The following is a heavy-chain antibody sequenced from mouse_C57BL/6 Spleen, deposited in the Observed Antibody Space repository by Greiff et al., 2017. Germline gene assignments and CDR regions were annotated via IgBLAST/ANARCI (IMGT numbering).Heavy chain of an antibody. CDR1: GFTFSSYA. CDR3: TRDKGRRITMDY. CDR2: ISSGGDYI. D-gene: IGHD2-4*01. Sequence: EVMLVESGEGLVKPGGSLKLSCAASGFTFSSYAMSWVRQTPEKRLEWVAYISSGGDYIYYADTVKGRFTISRDNARNTLYLQMSSLKSEDTAMYYCTRDKGRRITMDYWGQGTSVTVSS. V-gene: IGHV5-9-1*02. J-gene: IGHJ4*01.